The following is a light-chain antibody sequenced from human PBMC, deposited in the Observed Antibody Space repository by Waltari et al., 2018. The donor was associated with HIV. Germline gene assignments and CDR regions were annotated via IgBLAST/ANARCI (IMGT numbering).Light chain of an antibody. Sequence: QSALTQPRSVSGSPGQPVTISCTGTSSDVGGYNYVSWYQQHPGKAPKLMIYDVNTRPSGVPDRVAGSKSGNTASLTISGLQTEDEADYYCYSYAGSYTSVFGTGTTVTVL. CDR2: DVN. V-gene: IGLV2-11*01. J-gene: IGLJ1*01. CDR1: SSDVGGYNY. CDR3: YSYAGSYTSV.